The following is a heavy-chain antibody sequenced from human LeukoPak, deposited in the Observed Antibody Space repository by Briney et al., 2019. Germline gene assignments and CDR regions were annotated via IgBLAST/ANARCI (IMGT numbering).Heavy chain of an antibody. CDR3: ARYAPQWTAFDY. J-gene: IGHJ4*02. CDR2: INTDGSST. Sequence: GGSLRLSCAASGFTFSSYWMHWVRQAPGKGLVWVSRINTDGSSTSYADSVKSRFTISRDNAKNTLYLQMNSLRAEDTAVYYCARYAPQWTAFDYWGQGTLVIVSS. D-gene: IGHD6-19*01. V-gene: IGHV3-74*01. CDR1: GFTFSSYW.